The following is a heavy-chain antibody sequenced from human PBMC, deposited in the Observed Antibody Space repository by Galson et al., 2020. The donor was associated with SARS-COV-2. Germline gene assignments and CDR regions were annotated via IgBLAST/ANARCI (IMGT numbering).Heavy chain of an antibody. J-gene: IGHJ5*02. CDR3: ARQTYYYDSSGYQRVDWFDP. CDR1: GGSISSSSYY. Sequence: SETLSLTCTVSGGSISSSSYYWGWIRQPPGKGLEWIGSIYYSGSTYYNPSLTSRVTISVDTSKNQFSLKLSSVTAADTAVYYCARQTYYYDSSGYQRVDWFDPWGQGTLVTVSS. V-gene: IGHV4-39*01. CDR2: IYYSGST. D-gene: IGHD3-22*01.